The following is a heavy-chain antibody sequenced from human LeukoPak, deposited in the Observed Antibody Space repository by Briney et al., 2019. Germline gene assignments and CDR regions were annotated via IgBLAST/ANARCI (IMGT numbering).Heavy chain of an antibody. J-gene: IGHJ4*02. CDR1: GITFRIYA. CDR3: ARDVEGSGSYYSP. V-gene: IGHV3-7*01. Sequence: GGSLRLSCAASGITFRIYAMTWVRQAPGKGLEWVANIKQDGSEKNYVDSVRGRFTISRDNAKNSLYLQMNSLRAEDTAVYYCARDVEGSGSYYSPWGQGTRVTVSS. D-gene: IGHD3-10*01. CDR2: IKQDGSEK.